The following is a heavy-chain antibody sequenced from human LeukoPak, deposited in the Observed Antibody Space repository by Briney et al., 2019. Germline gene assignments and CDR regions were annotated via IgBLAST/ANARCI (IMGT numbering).Heavy chain of an antibody. CDR1: GGSISGNY. CDR2: VYSSGST. Sequence: SETLSLTCTVSGGSISGNYWNWIRQPAGQGLEYIGRVYSSGSTAYNPSLKSRVTMSLDTSKNQFSLRLRSVTAADTAVYYCARKSGGSSASAFDIWGQGKMVTVSS. D-gene: IGHD6-6*01. J-gene: IGHJ3*02. V-gene: IGHV4-4*07. CDR3: ARKSGGSSASAFDI.